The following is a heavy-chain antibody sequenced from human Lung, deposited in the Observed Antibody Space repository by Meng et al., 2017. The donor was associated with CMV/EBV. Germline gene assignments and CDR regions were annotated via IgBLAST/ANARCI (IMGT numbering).Heavy chain of an antibody. CDR3: LRRSGGSV. J-gene: IGHJ1*01. D-gene: IGHD3-10*01. CDR2: IPHRGSS. CDR1: SDSNTNHNW. V-gene: IGHV4-4*03. Sequence: GLAPAQLTPPQTLSLTCAVSSDSNTNHNWWAWVRQPPGKGLEWIGEIPHRGSSAYNPSLKSRVSMSIDKSKNQFSLKLTSVTAADTAVYHCLRRSGGSVWGQGTLVTVSS.